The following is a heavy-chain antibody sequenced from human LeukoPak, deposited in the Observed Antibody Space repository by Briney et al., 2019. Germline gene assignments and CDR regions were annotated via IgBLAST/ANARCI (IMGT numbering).Heavy chain of an antibody. V-gene: IGHV3-33*01. Sequence: GGSLRLSCAASGFTFSSYGMHWGRQAPGKGLEWVAVICYDGSNKYYADSVKGRFTISRDNSKNTLYLQMNSLRAEDTAVYYCARDLFFWSGYYRYYYGMDVWGQGTTVTVSS. CDR2: ICYDGSNK. CDR3: ARDLFFWSGYYRYYYGMDV. D-gene: IGHD3-3*01. CDR1: GFTFSSYG. J-gene: IGHJ6*02.